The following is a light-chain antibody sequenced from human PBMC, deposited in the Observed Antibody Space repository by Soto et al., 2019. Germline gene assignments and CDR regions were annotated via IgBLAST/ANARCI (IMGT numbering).Light chain of an antibody. CDR2: GTS. CDR3: QQYGNSPIT. V-gene: IGKV3-20*01. CDR1: ERIYSAY. Sequence: EVVLTQSPGTLSLSRGERATLSCRASERIYSAYLGWYQQKPGPAPRLLIYGTSSRATGIRDRFSGSGSGTDFTLTISRLEPEDFAVYYCQQYGNSPITFGQGTRLEIK. J-gene: IGKJ5*01.